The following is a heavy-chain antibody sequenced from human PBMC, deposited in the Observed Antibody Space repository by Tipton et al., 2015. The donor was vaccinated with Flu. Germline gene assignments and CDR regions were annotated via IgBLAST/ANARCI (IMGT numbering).Heavy chain of an antibody. V-gene: IGHV4-34*01. CDR1: GFTFSDYY. J-gene: IGHJ5*02. CDR3: ARGGGYCSGGSCYNWFDP. D-gene: IGHD2-15*01. CDR2: INHSGST. Sequence: LRLSCAASGFTFSDYYMSWIRQPPGKGLEWIGEINHSGSTNYNPSLKSRVTISVDTSKNQFSLKLSSVTAADTAVYYCARGGGYCSGGSCYNWFDPWGQGTLVTVSS.